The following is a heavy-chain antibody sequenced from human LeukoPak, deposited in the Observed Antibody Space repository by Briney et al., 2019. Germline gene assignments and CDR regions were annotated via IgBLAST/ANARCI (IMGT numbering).Heavy chain of an antibody. CDR2: ISGSGAST. J-gene: IGHJ4*02. CDR1: GFTFSNYA. D-gene: IGHD3-16*02. Sequence: PGGSLRLSCAASGFTFSNYAMSWVRQAPGKGLEWVSVISGSGASTFYADSVKGRFSISRDNSKNTLYLQMNSLRAEDTAVYYCAKDPSGASIVRYFDYWGQGTLVIVSS. CDR3: AKDPSGASIVRYFDY. V-gene: IGHV3-23*01.